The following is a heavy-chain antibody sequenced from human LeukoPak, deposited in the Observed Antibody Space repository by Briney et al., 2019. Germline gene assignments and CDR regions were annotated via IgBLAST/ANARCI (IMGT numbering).Heavy chain of an antibody. J-gene: IGHJ5*02. CDR2: ISGSGGST. CDR3: AKYCSGGSCYQGFDP. CDR1: GFTFSSYA. Sequence: PGGSLRLSCAASGFTFSSYAMSWVRQAPGKGLEWVSAISGSGGSTYYADSVKGRFTISRDNSKNTLYLQMNSLRAEDTAVYYCAKYCSGGSCYQGFDPWGQGTLVTVSS. D-gene: IGHD2-15*01. V-gene: IGHV3-23*01.